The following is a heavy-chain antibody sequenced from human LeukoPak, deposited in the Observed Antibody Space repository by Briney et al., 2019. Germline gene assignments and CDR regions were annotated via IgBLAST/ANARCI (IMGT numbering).Heavy chain of an antibody. J-gene: IGHJ3*02. CDR2: IYYSGST. Sequence: SETLSLTCTVSGGSISSYYWSWIRQPPGKGLEWIGYIYYSGSTNYNPSLKSRVTISVDTSKNQFSLKLSSVTAADTAVYYCARGLAYCGGDCYPDAFDIWGQGTMVTVSS. V-gene: IGHV4-59*01. CDR1: GGSISSYY. CDR3: ARGLAYCGGDCYPDAFDI. D-gene: IGHD2-21*02.